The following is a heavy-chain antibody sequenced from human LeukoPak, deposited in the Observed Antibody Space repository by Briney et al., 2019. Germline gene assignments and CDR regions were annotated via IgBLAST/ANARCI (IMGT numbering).Heavy chain of an antibody. CDR2: ISSSSSTV. V-gene: IGHV3-48*01. CDR3: ARDSDPLVDY. Sequence: GGSLRLSCAASGFTFSSYSMNWDRQAPGKGLEWVSYISSSSSTVYYADSVKGRFTISRDNAKNSLYLQMNSLRAEDTAVYYCARDSDPLVDYWGQGTLVTVSS. D-gene: IGHD6-6*01. CDR1: GFTFSSYS. J-gene: IGHJ4*02.